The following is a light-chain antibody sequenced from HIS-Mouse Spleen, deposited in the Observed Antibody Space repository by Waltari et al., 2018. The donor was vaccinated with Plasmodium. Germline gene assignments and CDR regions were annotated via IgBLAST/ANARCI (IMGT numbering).Light chain of an antibody. CDR1: KLGYKY. Sequence: SYELTQPPSVSVSPGQTPSIPCSGDKLGYKYACWYQQKPGQSPVLVIYQDSKRPSGIPERFSGSNSGNTATLTISGTQAMDEADYYCQAWDSSTVVFGGGTKLTVL. CDR2: QDS. CDR3: QAWDSSTVV. V-gene: IGLV3-1*01. J-gene: IGLJ2*01.